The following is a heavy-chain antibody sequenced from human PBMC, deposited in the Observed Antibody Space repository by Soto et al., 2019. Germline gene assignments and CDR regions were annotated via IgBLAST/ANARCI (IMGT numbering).Heavy chain of an antibody. D-gene: IGHD4-17*01. CDR1: GFTFSSYS. J-gene: IGHJ5*02. CDR3: ARDLHDYFSFRVDP. CDR2: ISSSSSYT. Sequence: EVQLVESGGGLVKPGGSLRLSCAASGFTFSSYSMNWVRQAPGKGLEWVSCISSSSSYTYYADSVKGRFTISRDNAKNSLCLQMNSLRAEYTAMYYCARDLHDYFSFRVDPWGQGTVVTVSS. V-gene: IGHV3-21*01.